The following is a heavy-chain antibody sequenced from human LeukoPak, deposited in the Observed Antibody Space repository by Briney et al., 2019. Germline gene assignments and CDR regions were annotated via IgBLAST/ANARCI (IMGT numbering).Heavy chain of an antibody. CDR2: IYTSGST. Sequence: SETLSLTCAVYGGSFSGYYWSWIRQPAGKGLEWIGRIYTSGSTNYNPSLKSRVTISVDTSKNQFSLKLSSVTAADTAVYYCARGYQLQPDAFDIWGQGTMVTVSS. CDR1: GGSFSGYY. V-gene: IGHV4-59*10. CDR3: ARGYQLQPDAFDI. J-gene: IGHJ3*02. D-gene: IGHD2-2*01.